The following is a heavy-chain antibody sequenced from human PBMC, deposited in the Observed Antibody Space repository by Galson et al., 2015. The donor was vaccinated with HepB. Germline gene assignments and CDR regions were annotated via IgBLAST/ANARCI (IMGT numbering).Heavy chain of an antibody. J-gene: IGHJ4*02. Sequence: SLRLSCAASGFTFSNYWMSWVRQAPGKGLEWVANIKQDGSEKYHVDSVKGRFTISRDNAKNSLYLQMNSLRAEDTAVYYCARETYSGSFSGFDYWGQGTLVTVSS. CDR1: GFTFSNYW. V-gene: IGHV3-7*03. D-gene: IGHD1-26*01. CDR2: IKQDGSEK. CDR3: ARETYSGSFSGFDY.